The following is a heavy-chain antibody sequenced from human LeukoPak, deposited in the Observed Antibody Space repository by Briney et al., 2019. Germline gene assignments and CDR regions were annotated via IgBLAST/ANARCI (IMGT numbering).Heavy chain of an antibody. CDR2: INPNSGGT. CDR3: ARGGAGYYDSSGYYFGWAFDI. D-gene: IGHD3-22*01. Sequence: ASVKVSCKASGYTFTGYYMHWVRQAPGQGLEWMGWINPNSGGTNYAQKFQGRVTMTRDTSISTAYMELSRLRSDDTAVYYRARGGAGYYDSSGYYFGWAFDIWGRGTMVTVSS. CDR1: GYTFTGYY. V-gene: IGHV1-2*02. J-gene: IGHJ3*02.